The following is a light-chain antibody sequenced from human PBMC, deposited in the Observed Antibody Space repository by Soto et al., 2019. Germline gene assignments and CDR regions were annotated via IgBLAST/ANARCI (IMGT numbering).Light chain of an antibody. V-gene: IGKV1-5*01. J-gene: IGKJ2*01. CDR3: QQYNSSPYT. Sequence: DIQMTQSPSTLSASVGDRVTITCRASQSISSWLAWYQQKPGKAPKLLIYDASSLESGVPSRFSGSGSGTEFTLTISSLQPDDFETYYCQQYNSSPYTFGQGTKLEIK. CDR2: DAS. CDR1: QSISSW.